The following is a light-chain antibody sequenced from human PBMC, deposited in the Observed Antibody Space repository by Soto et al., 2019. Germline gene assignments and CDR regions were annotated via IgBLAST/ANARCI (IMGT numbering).Light chain of an antibody. Sequence: QSALTQPRSVSGSPGQSVTISCIGTSSDIGGYNYVSWYQQHPGNAPKLMIYDGSARPSGVPDRFSGSKSRNTASLTISGLQAEDEADYYCFSYAGSNTPGVFGGGTKLTVL. V-gene: IGLV2-11*01. J-gene: IGLJ3*02. CDR2: DGS. CDR1: SSDIGGYNY. CDR3: FSYAGSNTPGV.